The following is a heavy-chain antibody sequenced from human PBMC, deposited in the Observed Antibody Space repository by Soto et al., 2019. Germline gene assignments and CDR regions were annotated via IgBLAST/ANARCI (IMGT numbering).Heavy chain of an antibody. CDR2: IYYSGST. CDR3: AKTPYSGYLWFDP. J-gene: IGHJ5*02. V-gene: IGHV4-59*01. CDR1: GGSISSYY. Sequence: PSETLSLTCAVSGGSISSYYWSWIRQPPGKGLEWIGYIYYSGSTNYNPSLKSRVTISVDTSKKQFSLKLSSVTAADTAVYYCAKTPYSGYLWFDPWGQGTLVTVSS. D-gene: IGHD3-22*01.